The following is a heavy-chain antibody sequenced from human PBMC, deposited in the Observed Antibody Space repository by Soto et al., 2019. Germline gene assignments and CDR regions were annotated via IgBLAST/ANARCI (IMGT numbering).Heavy chain of an antibody. V-gene: IGHV1-8*01. Sequence: GASVKVSCKASGYTFTSYDINWVRQATGQGLGWMGWMNPNSGNTGYAQKFQGRVTMTRNTSISTAYMELSSLRSEDTAVYYCARGPVVLWFGAYYYYGMDVWGQGTTVTVSS. CDR3: ARGPVVLWFGAYYYYGMDV. CDR1: GYTFTSYD. CDR2: MNPNSGNT. D-gene: IGHD3-10*01. J-gene: IGHJ6*02.